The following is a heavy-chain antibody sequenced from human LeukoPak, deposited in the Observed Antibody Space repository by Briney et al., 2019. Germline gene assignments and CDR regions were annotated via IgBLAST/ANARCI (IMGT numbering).Heavy chain of an antibody. V-gene: IGHV4-30-2*01. CDR3: ARGREGAFDI. CDR2: IYHSGST. CDR1: GGSISSGGYY. J-gene: IGHJ3*02. Sequence: SQTLSLTCTVSGGSISSGGYYWSWIRQPPGKGLEWIGYIYHSGSTYYNPSLKSRVTISVDRSKNQFSLKLSSVTAADTAVYYCARGREGAFDIWGQGTMVTVSS.